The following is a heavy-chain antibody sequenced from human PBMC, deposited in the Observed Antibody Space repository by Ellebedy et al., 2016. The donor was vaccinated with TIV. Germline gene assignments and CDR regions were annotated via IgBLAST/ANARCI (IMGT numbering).Heavy chain of an antibody. CDR2: IYYSGAT. Sequence: SETLSLTXTVSGGSLRTTPYYWGWIRQPPGKGLQWIANIYYSGATYYNPSLKSRVTISADTSKNQFSLRLSSVSAADTAVYYCAGYYGSGSYWLGWFDPWGQGALVTVSS. V-gene: IGHV4-39*07. D-gene: IGHD3-10*01. J-gene: IGHJ5*02. CDR3: AGYYGSGSYWLGWFDP. CDR1: GGSLRTTPYY.